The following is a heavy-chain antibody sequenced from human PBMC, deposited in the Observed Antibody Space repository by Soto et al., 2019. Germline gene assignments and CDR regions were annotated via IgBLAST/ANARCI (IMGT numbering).Heavy chain of an antibody. J-gene: IGHJ3*02. CDR2: ISGSGGST. D-gene: IGHD3-22*01. CDR1: GFTFSSYA. Sequence: PGGSLRLSCAASGFTFSSYAMSWVRQAPGKGLEWVSAISGSGGSTYYADSVKGRFTISRDNSKNTLYLQMNSLRAEDTAVYYCAADYYDSSGYYPFDAFYIWGQGTMVTVSS. CDR3: AADYYDSSGYYPFDAFYI. V-gene: IGHV3-23*01.